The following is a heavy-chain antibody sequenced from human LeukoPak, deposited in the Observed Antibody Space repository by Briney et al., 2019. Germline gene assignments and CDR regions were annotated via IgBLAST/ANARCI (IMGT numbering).Heavy chain of an antibody. D-gene: IGHD1/OR15-1a*01. V-gene: IGHV3-74*03. CDR1: GFTFRNHW. J-gene: IGHJ4*02. CDR2: ISSDGSST. Sequence: GGSLRLSCAASGFTFRNHWMHWVRQTPGKGLVWVSRISSDGSSTTYADSVKGRFNIPSDNAKNTLNLQVNDLRAEDTAMYYCEGDRRGTGRPDIDDWGQGTMVIVSS. CDR3: EGDRRGTGRPDIDD.